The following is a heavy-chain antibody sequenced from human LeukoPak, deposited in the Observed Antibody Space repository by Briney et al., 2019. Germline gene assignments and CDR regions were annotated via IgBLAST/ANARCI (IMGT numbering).Heavy chain of an antibody. J-gene: IGHJ3*02. V-gene: IGHV3-21*01. CDR1: GFTFSSYS. D-gene: IGHD4-17*01. Sequence: GGSLRLSCAASGFTFSSYSTNWVRQAPGKRLEWVSSISSSSSYIYYADSVKGRFTISRDNAKNSLYLQMNSLRAEDTAVYYCARDLLGTVTTFHAFDIWGQGTMVTVSS. CDR2: ISSSSSYI. CDR3: ARDLLGTVTTFHAFDI.